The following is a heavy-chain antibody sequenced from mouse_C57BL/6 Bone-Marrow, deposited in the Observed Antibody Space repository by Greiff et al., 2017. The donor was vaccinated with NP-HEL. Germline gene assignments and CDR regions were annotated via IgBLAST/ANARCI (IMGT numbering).Heavy chain of an antibody. CDR2: ISYDGSN. J-gene: IGHJ3*01. D-gene: IGHD2-4*01. Sequence: EVQLQESGPGLVKPSQSLSLTCSVTGYSITSGYYWNWIRQFPGNKLEWMGYISYDGSNNYNPSLKNRISITRDTSKNQFFLKLNSVTTEDTATYYCARAPYYDYDGRGAYWGQGTLVTVSA. CDR3: ARAPYYDYDGRGAY. V-gene: IGHV3-6*01. CDR1: GYSITSGYY.